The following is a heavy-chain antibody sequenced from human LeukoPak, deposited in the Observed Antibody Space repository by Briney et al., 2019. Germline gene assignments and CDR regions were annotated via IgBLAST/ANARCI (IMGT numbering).Heavy chain of an antibody. CDR1: GGSISSYY. CDR3: AREPSGSYDGYYFDY. Sequence: SETLSLTCTVSGGSISSYYWSWIRQPPGKGLEWIGYIYYSGSTNYNPSLKSRVTIPVDTSKNQFSLKLSSVTAADTAVYYCAREPSGSYDGYYFDYWGQGTLVTVSS. D-gene: IGHD1-26*01. V-gene: IGHV4-59*01. CDR2: IYYSGST. J-gene: IGHJ4*02.